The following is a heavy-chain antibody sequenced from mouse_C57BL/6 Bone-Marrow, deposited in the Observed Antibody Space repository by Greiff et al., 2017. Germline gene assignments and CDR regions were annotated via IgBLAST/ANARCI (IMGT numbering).Heavy chain of an antibody. CDR1: GYTFTSYG. CDR2: IYPRSGNT. D-gene: IGHD2-5*01. Sequence: VQLQQSGAELARPGASVKLSCKASGYTFTSYGISWVKQRTGQGLEWIGEIYPRSGNTYYNEKFKGKATLTADKSSSTAYMELNSLTSEDSAVYYCASLSNYRAYWGQGTLVTVSA. CDR3: ASLSNYRAY. V-gene: IGHV1-81*01. J-gene: IGHJ3*01.